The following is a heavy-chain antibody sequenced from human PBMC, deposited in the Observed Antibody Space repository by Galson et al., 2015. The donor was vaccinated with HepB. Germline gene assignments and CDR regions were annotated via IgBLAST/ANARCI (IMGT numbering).Heavy chain of an antibody. Sequence: SLRLSCAASGFTVSDNYMSWVRQAPGKGLEWVSVIYSGGGTYYADSVKGRFTISRDNSKNTVYLQMNSLRAEDTAVYYCARGGYGVNLYYWGQGTLVTVSS. J-gene: IGHJ4*02. D-gene: IGHD6-13*01. CDR3: ARGGYGVNLYY. CDR1: GFTVSDNY. V-gene: IGHV3-53*01. CDR2: IYSGGGT.